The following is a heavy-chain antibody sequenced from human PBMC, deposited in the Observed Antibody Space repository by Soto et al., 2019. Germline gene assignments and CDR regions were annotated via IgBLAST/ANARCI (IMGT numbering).Heavy chain of an antibody. CDR3: ARENAYGDPNSFDY. CDR1: GFTFSSYN. V-gene: IGHV3-21*02. D-gene: IGHD4-17*01. Sequence: EVQLVESGGGLVKPGGSLRLSCTASGFTFSSYNMNWFRQAPGKGREWVSSISSSSNYIYYADSMKGRFTISRDNAKNSLYLQMNSLRAEDTAVYYCARENAYGDPNSFDYWGQGTLVTVSS. CDR2: ISSSSNYI. J-gene: IGHJ4*02.